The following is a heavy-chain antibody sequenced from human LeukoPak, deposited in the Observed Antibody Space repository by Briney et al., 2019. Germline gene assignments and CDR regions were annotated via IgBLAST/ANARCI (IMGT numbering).Heavy chain of an antibody. V-gene: IGHV3-7*01. J-gene: IGHJ4*02. Sequence: GGSLRLSCAASGFTFTSFWMSWVREAPRKGLERVANIKQDGSENYYVDSVKGRFTISRDNAKNSLYLQMNSLRAEDTAVYYCARGWGGDFDYWGQGTLVTVSS. CDR1: GFTFTSFW. D-gene: IGHD3-10*01. CDR3: ARGWGGDFDY. CDR2: IKQDGSEN.